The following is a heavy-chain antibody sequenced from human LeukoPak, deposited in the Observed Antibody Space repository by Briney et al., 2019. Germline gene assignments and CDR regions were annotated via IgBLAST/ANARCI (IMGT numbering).Heavy chain of an antibody. CDR3: ARVIVDTAMGGYYFDY. CDR1: GGSFSGYY. Sequence: SETLSLTCAVYGGSFSGYYWSWIRQPPGKGLEWIGEINHSGSTNYNPSLKSRVTISVDTSKNQFSLKLGSVTAADTAVYYCARVIVDTAMGGYYFDYWGQGTLVTVSS. V-gene: IGHV4-34*01. CDR2: INHSGST. D-gene: IGHD5-18*01. J-gene: IGHJ4*02.